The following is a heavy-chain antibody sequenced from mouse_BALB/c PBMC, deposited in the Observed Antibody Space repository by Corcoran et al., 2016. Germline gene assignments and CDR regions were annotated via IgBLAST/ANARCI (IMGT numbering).Heavy chain of an antibody. Sequence: EVQLQQSGPELVKPGASMKISCKASGYSFTGYTMNWVKQSHGKNLEWIGLINPYNGGTSYNQKFKGKATLTVDTSSSTAYMQLSSLTSEDTAVYYCAREGLTTYAMDYWGQGTSVTVSS. CDR2: INPYNGGT. V-gene: IGHV1-18*01. CDR1: GYSFTGYT. CDR3: AREGLTTYAMDY. J-gene: IGHJ4*01. D-gene: IGHD3-3*01.